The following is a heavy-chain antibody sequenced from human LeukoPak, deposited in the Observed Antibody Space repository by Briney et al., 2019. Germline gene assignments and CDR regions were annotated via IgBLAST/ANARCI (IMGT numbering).Heavy chain of an antibody. CDR1: GFTFSSYA. CDR3: AKGTVRYCSSTSCSDAFDV. D-gene: IGHD2-2*01. CDR2: ISGSGGST. Sequence: GGSLRLSCAASGFTFSSYAMSWVRQAPGKGLEWVSGISGSGGSTYYADSVKGRFTISRDNSKNTLYLQMNSLRAEDTAVYYCAKGTVRYCSSTSCSDAFDVWGQGTMVTVSS. J-gene: IGHJ3*01. V-gene: IGHV3-23*01.